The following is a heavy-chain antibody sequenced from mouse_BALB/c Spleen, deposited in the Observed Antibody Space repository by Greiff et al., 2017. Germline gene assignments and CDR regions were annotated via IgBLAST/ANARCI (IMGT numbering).Heavy chain of an antibody. CDR1: GYTFTSYW. D-gene: IGHD1-2*01. Sequence: VKLMESGAELVRPGASVKLSCKASGYTFTSYWMNWVKQRPEQGLEWIGRIDPYDSETHYNQKFKDKAILTVDKSSSTAYMQLSSLTSEDSAVYYCARSTATGAMDYWGQGTSVTVSS. CDR3: ARSTATGAMDY. CDR2: IDPYDSET. J-gene: IGHJ4*01. V-gene: IGHV1-52*01.